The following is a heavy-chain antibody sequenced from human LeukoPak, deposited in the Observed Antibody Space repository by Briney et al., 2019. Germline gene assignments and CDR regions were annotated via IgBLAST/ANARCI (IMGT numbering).Heavy chain of an antibody. CDR1: GDSISSYY. D-gene: IGHD3-9*01. CDR2: IFYSGST. V-gene: IGHV4-59*01. Sequence: SETLSLTCTVSGDSISSYYWSWIRQPPGRGLEWIGYIFYSGSTNYNPSLKSRVTISVDTSKSQFSLKLSSATAADTAVYYCARGIGLRYFDWTFDYWGQGTLVTVSS. J-gene: IGHJ4*02. CDR3: ARGIGLRYFDWTFDY.